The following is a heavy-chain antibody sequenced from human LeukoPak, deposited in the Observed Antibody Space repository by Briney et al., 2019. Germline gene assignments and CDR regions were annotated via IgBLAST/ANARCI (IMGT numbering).Heavy chain of an antibody. CDR3: ARFDYDFWSGYDY. CDR2: ISWNSGSI. Sequence: RPGGSLRLSCAASGFTFDDYAMHWVRQAPGKGLEWVSGISWNSGSIGYADSVKGRFTISRDNAKNTLYLQMNSLRAEDTAVYYCARFDYDFWSGYDYWGQGTLVTVSS. D-gene: IGHD3-3*01. CDR1: GFTFDDYA. J-gene: IGHJ4*02. V-gene: IGHV3-9*01.